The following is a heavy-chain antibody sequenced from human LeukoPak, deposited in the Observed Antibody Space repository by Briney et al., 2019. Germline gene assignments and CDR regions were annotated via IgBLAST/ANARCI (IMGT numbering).Heavy chain of an antibody. D-gene: IGHD2-15*01. CDR2: IHSGGST. CDR3: ARYCSGGCYSGVDY. Sequence: GGSLRLSCAASGLTVSSNYMNWVRQAPGKGLEWVSVIHSGGSTYYADSVKGRFSISRDNSKNTLFLQMNSLRAEDTAVYYCARYCSGGCYSGVDYWGQGTLVTVPS. V-gene: IGHV3-53*01. CDR1: GLTVSSNY. J-gene: IGHJ4*02.